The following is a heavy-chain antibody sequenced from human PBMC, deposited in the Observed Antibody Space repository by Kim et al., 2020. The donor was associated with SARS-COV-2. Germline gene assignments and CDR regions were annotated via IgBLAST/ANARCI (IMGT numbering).Heavy chain of an antibody. V-gene: IGHV3-30*07. CDR3: TRWGTTLAYYYYGLDV. J-gene: IGHJ6*02. D-gene: IGHD1-7*01. Sequence: DVVKGRCSITRDNSKNTLYLQMDSLRVEDTAIYYCTRWGTTLAYYYYGLDVWGQGTTVTVPS.